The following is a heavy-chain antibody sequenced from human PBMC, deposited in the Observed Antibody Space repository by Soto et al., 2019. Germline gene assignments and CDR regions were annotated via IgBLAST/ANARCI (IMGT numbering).Heavy chain of an antibody. J-gene: IGHJ6*03. D-gene: IGHD3-9*01. V-gene: IGHV3-15*01. Sequence: GGSLRLSCAASGFTFSNAWMSWVRQAPGKGLEWVGRIKSKTDGGTTDYAAPVKGRFTISRDDSKNTLYLQMNSLKTEDTAVYYCQSTYFDWSHGAPGYYYMDVWGKGTTVTVSS. CDR1: GFTFSNAW. CDR2: IKSKTDGGTT. CDR3: QSTYFDWSHGAPGYYYMDV.